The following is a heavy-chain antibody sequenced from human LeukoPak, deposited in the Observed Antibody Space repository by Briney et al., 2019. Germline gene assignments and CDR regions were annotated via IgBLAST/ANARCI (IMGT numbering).Heavy chain of an antibody. D-gene: IGHD3-10*01. CDR3: ARAGSSGDY. Sequence: SETLSLTCTVSGGSISSSSNYWGWIRQPPGKGLEWIGSIYYSGRSYQNPSLKSRVTISVGRSKNQFSLKLSSVTAADTAVYYCARAGSSGDYWGQGTLVTVSS. CDR2: IYYSGRS. J-gene: IGHJ4*02. CDR1: GGSISSSSNY. V-gene: IGHV4-39*07.